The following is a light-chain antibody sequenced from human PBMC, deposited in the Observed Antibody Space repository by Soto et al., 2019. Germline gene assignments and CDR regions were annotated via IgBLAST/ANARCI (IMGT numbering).Light chain of an antibody. CDR3: MQATKYPPYT. V-gene: IGKV2-24*01. CDR1: QSLLHSDGETY. Sequence: DIVLTQTPLSSPVTLGQPASISCRSSQSLLHSDGETYLSWLQQRPGQPPRLLIYKISNRFSGVPDRYSGSGAETDITLKISRVEAEDVEIYYCMQATKYPPYTFGQGTKLEIK. CDR2: KIS. J-gene: IGKJ2*01.